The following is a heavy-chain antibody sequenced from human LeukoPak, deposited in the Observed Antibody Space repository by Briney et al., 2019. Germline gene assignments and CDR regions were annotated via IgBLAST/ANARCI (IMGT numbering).Heavy chain of an antibody. CDR2: IKQGGSEK. V-gene: IGHV3-7*01. D-gene: IGHD3-22*01. Sequence: GGSLRLSCAASGFTFSSYWMSWVRQAPGKGLEWVANIKQGGSEKYYVDSVKGRFAISRDNAKNSLYLQMNSLRAEDTAVYYCARIPTMIVVVSYFDYWGQGALVTVSS. CDR1: GFTFSSYW. CDR3: ARIPTMIVVVSYFDY. J-gene: IGHJ4*02.